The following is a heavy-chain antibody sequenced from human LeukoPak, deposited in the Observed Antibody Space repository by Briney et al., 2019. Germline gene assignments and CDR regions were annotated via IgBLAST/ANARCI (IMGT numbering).Heavy chain of an antibody. J-gene: IGHJ4*02. CDR3: ARLNKEWELLGGGFFDY. CDR2: IYYSGST. Sequence: PSETLSLTCTVSGGSISSYYWSWIRQPPGKGLEWIGYIYYSGSTNYNPSLKSRVTISVDTSKNQFSLKLSSVTAADTAVYYCARLNKEWELLGGGFFDYWGQGTLVTVSS. V-gene: IGHV4-59*08. CDR1: GGSISSYY. D-gene: IGHD1-26*01.